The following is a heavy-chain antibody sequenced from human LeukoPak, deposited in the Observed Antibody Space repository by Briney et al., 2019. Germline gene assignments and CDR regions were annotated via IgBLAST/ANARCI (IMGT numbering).Heavy chain of an antibody. CDR3: ARLDTAAGRYLQFFY. CDR2: IHDSGST. Sequence: SETLSLTCTVSGGSISNYYWSWIRQSPEKGLEWIGYIHDSGSTNYNPSLKSRVTISVDTSKNQFSLKLSSVTAADTAVYYCARLDTAAGRYLQFFYWGQGTLVTVSS. J-gene: IGHJ4*02. D-gene: IGHD5-24*01. CDR1: GGSISNYY. V-gene: IGHV4-59*08.